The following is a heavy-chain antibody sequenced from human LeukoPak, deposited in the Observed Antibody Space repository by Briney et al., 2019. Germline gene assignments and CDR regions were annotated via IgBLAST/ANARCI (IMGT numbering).Heavy chain of an antibody. V-gene: IGHV3-23*01. Sequence: PGGSLRLSCAASGFTFSSYAMSWVRQAPGKGLEWVSANSGSGGSTYYADSVKGRFTISRDNSKNTLYLQMNSLRAEDTAVYYCATHLITMVRGVITLYYFDYWGQGTLVTVSS. J-gene: IGHJ4*02. CDR2: NSGSGGST. CDR3: ATHLITMVRGVITLYYFDY. CDR1: GFTFSSYA. D-gene: IGHD3-10*01.